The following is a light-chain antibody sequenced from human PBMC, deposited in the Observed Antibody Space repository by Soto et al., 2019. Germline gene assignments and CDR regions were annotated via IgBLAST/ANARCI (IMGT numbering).Light chain of an antibody. J-gene: IGKJ4*01. CDR3: QKFRGSPVS. V-gene: IGKV1-13*02. CDR1: QGIGSA. Sequence: ATQLTQFPCSQAASVGDRVSITFLASQGIGSALPWYQLKPGAPPALLLYDASTLESGVPSRFSGSRSGADFTLTISRLQAEDFATSYCQKFRGSPVSFGRGTKVDIK. CDR2: DAS.